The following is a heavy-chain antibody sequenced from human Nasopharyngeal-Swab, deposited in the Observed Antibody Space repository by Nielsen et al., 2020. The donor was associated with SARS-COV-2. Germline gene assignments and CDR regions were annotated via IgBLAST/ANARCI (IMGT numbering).Heavy chain of an antibody. Sequence: SLKISCIASGLTFDDYAMHWVRQAPGKGLEWVSGISWDSVGIAYADSVRGRFTISRDNARNSLYLQMNSLRAEDTAVYYCANRPALIGIWGQGTLVTVSS. CDR2: ISWDSVGI. D-gene: IGHD2-8*01. V-gene: IGHV3-9*01. J-gene: IGHJ4*02. CDR1: GLTFDDYA. CDR3: ANRPALIGI.